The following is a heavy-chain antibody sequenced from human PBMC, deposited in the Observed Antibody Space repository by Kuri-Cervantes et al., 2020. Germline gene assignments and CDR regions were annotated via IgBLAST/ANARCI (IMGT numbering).Heavy chain of an antibody. CDR3: AKGENYYDSSGFSNYFDY. CDR1: GYTFTSYD. CDR2: MNPNSGNT. Sequence: ASVKVSCKASGYTFTSYDINWVRQATGQGLEWMGWMNPNSGNTGYAQKFQGRVTMTRNTSISTAYMELSSLRAEDTALYYCAKGENYYDSSGFSNYFDYWGQGTLVTVSS. J-gene: IGHJ4*02. D-gene: IGHD3-22*01. V-gene: IGHV1-8*01.